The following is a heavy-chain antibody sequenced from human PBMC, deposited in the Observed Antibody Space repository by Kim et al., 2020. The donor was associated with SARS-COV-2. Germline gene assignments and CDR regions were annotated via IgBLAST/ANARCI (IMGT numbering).Heavy chain of an antibody. J-gene: IGHJ4*02. CDR3: ARGMRPDY. Sequence: GGSLRLSCAASGFTFSYYWMSWVRQAPGKGLEWVANIKQGGSDKYYVDSVKGRFTISRDDAKNSLYLQMNSLRVEDTAVYYCARGMRPDYWGQGTLVTVS. CDR1: GFTFSYYW. V-gene: IGHV3-7*05. CDR2: IKQGGSDK.